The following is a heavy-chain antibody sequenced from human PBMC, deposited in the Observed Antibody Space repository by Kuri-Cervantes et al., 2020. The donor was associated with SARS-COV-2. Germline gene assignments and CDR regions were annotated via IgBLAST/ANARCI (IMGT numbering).Heavy chain of an antibody. CDR3: AKVTRSGYFPFALDI. V-gene: IGHV3-23*01. CDR2: VSGSGGNT. J-gene: IGHJ3*02. CDR1: GFTFSSYA. D-gene: IGHD3-22*01. Sequence: GGSLRLSCAASGFTFSSYAMSWVRQAPGKGLEWVSAVSGSGGNTYYADSVKGRFTISRDNSKNTLYLQMSSLRAEDTAVYYCAKVTRSGYFPFALDIWGQGTMVTVSS.